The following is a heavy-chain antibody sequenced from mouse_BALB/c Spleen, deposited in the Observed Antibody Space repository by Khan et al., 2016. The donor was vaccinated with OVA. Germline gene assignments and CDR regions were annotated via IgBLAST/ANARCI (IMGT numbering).Heavy chain of an antibody. D-gene: IGHD2-14*01. CDR3: ARGGYGGFAY. CDR1: GYTFTSYD. V-gene: IGHV1-85*01. Sequence: QVQLKQSGAELVKPGTSVKLSCKASGYTFTSYDINWVRQRPEQGLDWIGWIFPGDGSTKYNEKFKGKATLTTDKSSSTAYMQLSRLTSEDSAVYFWARGGYGGFAYWCQGTLVTVSA. CDR2: IFPGDGST. J-gene: IGHJ3*01.